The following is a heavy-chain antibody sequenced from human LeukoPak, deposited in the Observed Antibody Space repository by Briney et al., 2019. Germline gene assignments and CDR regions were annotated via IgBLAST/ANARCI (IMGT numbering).Heavy chain of an antibody. J-gene: IGHJ4*02. CDR1: GFTFSSYS. D-gene: IGHD3-9*01. Sequence: GGSLRLSCAASGFTFSSYSMNWVRQAPGKGLEWVSYISSRSSTIYYADSVKGRFTISRDNAKNSLYLQMNSLRAEDTAVYYCARASILTGYYNEYYFDYWGQGTLVTVSS. CDR2: ISSRSSTI. V-gene: IGHV3-48*01. CDR3: ARASILTGYYNEYYFDY.